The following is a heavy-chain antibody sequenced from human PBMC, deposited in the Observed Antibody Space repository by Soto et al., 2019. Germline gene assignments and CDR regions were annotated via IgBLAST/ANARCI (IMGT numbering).Heavy chain of an antibody. Sequence: SETLSLTCAVYGGSFSGYYWSWIRQPPGKGLEWIGEINHSRSTNYNPSLKSRVTISVDTSKNQFSLKLSSVTAADTAVYYCARQGSYWGQGALVTVSS. J-gene: IGHJ4*02. CDR3: ARQGSY. CDR2: INHSRST. V-gene: IGHV4-34*01. CDR1: GGSFSGYY.